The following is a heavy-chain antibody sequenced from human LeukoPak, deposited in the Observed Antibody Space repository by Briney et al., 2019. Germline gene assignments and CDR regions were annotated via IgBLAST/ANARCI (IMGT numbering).Heavy chain of an antibody. J-gene: IGHJ6*04. D-gene: IGHD6-25*01. V-gene: IGHV3-48*03. CDR1: GFTFSSYE. CDR3: ARDGTPSYSTGWVYMDV. CDR2: VSGSGTVT. Sequence: GGSLRLSCAASGFTFSSYEMNWVRQAPGKGLEWISYVSGSGTVTHYADSVEGRFTISRDNTKNSLYLQMNSLRGEDTAVYYCARDGTPSYSTGWVYMDVWGKGTTVTISS.